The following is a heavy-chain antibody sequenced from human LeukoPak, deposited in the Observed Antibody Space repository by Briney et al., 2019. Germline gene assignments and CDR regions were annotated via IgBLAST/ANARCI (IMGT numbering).Heavy chain of an antibody. J-gene: IGHJ3*02. D-gene: IGHD5-24*01. V-gene: IGHV1-46*01. CDR1: GYTFTSYY. Sequence: ASVKVSCKASGYTFTSYYMHWVRQAPGQGLEWMGIINPSGGSTSYAQKFQGRVTMTRDMSTSTVYMELSGLRSEDTAVYYCARVRDGYNDAYDIWGQGTMVTVPS. CDR3: ARVRDGYNDAYDI. CDR2: INPSGGST.